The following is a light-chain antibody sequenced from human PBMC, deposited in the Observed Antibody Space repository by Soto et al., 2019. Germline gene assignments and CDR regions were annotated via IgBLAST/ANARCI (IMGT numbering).Light chain of an antibody. V-gene: IGKV1-33*01. CDR3: QQYINVPYT. CDR2: DAS. CDR1: QDINCY. J-gene: IGKJ2*01. Sequence: DIQMTQSPSSLSASVGDRVTFTCQASQDINCYLNWYQHKPGKAPKLLISDASTLETGVPSRFSGRGSGTDFSFTISSLKPEDIATYYCQQYINVPYTFGQGTELEIK.